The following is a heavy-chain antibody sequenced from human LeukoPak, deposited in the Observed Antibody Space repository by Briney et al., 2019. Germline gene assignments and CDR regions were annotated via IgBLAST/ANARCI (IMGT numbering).Heavy chain of an antibody. D-gene: IGHD4-23*01. Sequence: PGGSLRLSRAASGFTFSSYGMHWVRQAPGKGLEWVAVISYDGSNKYYADSVKGRFTISRDNSKNTLYLQMNSLRAEDTAVYYCAKDVSGKGDYFDYWGQGTLATVSS. CDR3: AKDVSGKGDYFDY. CDR2: ISYDGSNK. J-gene: IGHJ4*02. CDR1: GFTFSSYG. V-gene: IGHV3-30*18.